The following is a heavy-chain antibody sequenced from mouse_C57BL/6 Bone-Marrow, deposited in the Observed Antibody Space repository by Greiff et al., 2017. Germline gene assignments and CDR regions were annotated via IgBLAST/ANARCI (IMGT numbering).Heavy chain of an antibody. D-gene: IGHD1-1*01. CDR3: ARAITTVLDY. J-gene: IGHJ2*01. V-gene: IGHV1-19*01. Sequence: EVKLMESGPVLVKPGASVKMSCKASGYTFTDYYMNWVKQSHGKSLEWIGVINPYNGGTSYNQKFKGKATLTVDKSSSTAYMELNSLTSEDSAVYYCARAITTVLDYWGQGTTLTVSS. CDR2: INPYNGGT. CDR1: GYTFTDYY.